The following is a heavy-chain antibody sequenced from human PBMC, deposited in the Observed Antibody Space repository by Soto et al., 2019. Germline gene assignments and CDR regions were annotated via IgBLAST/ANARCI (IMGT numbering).Heavy chain of an antibody. D-gene: IGHD3-3*02. Sequence: EVQLVESGGGLVQPGGSLRLSCAASGFAFSNYEMNWVRQAPGKGLEWVSYISLSGSTIYYADSVKGRFTISRDDAKNSTYLQMNSPRADDTAVYYCARESFSASPNFFDSWGQGTLVTVSS. CDR1: GFAFSNYE. CDR2: ISLSGSTI. CDR3: ARESFSASPNFFDS. V-gene: IGHV3-48*03. J-gene: IGHJ4*02.